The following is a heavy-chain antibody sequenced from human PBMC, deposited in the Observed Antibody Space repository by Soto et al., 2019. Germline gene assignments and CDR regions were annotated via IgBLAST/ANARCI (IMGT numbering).Heavy chain of an antibody. CDR3: ARVPAANSNYYYYGMDV. J-gene: IGHJ6*02. CDR1: GFTFISYG. V-gene: IGHV3-33*01. Sequence: LRLSCAASGFTFISYGMHWVRQAPGKGLEWVAIIWYDGSNKYYADSVKGRFSISRDNSKNTLYLQMNSLRAEDTAVYYCARVPAANSNYYYYGMDVWGQGTTVTVSS. D-gene: IGHD2-2*01. CDR2: IWYDGSNK.